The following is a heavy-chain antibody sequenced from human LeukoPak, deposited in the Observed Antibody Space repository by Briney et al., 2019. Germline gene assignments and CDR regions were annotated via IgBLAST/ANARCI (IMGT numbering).Heavy chain of an antibody. J-gene: IGHJ4*02. Sequence: GGSLRLSCAASGFIFNSYAMSWVRQAPGKGLKWVSTITGSGVSTYYADSVKGRFTISRGNSKNTLYLQMNSLRAEDTAVYYCAKHYSSSSGYYFDFWGQGTLVTVSS. D-gene: IGHD6-6*01. CDR2: ITGSGVST. V-gene: IGHV3-23*01. CDR3: AKHYSSSSGYYFDF. CDR1: GFIFNSYA.